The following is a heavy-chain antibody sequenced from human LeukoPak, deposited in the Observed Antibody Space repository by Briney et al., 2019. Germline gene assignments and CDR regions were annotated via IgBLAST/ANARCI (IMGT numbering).Heavy chain of an antibody. Sequence: PSETLSLTCTVSGGYIYSNYWSWIRQPPGKGLEWIGYIYYSGSTNYNPSLKSRVTISLDTSKNQFSLKLSSVTAADTAVYYCASLLRLAVAEFYFDYWGQGTLVTVSS. V-gene: IGHV4-59*01. D-gene: IGHD6-19*01. CDR1: GGYIYSNY. CDR2: IYYSGST. J-gene: IGHJ4*02. CDR3: ASLLRLAVAEFYFDY.